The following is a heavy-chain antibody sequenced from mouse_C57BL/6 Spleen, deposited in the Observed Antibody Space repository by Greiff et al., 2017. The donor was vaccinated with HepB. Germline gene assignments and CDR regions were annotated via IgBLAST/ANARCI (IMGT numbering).Heavy chain of an antibody. CDR3: ARGGSRYAMDY. Sequence: VQLQESGAELARPGASVKMSCKASGYTFTSYTMHWVKQRPGQGLEWIGYINPSSGYTKYNQKFQDKATLTADKSSSTAYMQLSSMTSEDSAVYYCARGGSRYAMDYWGQGTSVTVSS. V-gene: IGHV1-4*01. CDR1: GYTFTSYT. D-gene: IGHD6-1*01. J-gene: IGHJ4*01. CDR2: INPSSGYT.